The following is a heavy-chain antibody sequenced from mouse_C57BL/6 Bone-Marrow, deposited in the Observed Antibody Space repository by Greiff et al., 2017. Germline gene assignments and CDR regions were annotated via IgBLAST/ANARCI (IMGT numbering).Heavy chain of an antibody. J-gene: IGHJ3*01. D-gene: IGHD2-1*01. CDR1: GYTFTSYG. Sequence: VQLQQSGAELVRPGASVKLSCKASGYTFTSYGISWVKQRTGQGLEWIGEIYPRSGNTYYNEKFKGKATLTADKSSSTAYMELRSLTSEDSAVYFCARGGEGDDGNFLFAYWGQGTLVTVSA. V-gene: IGHV1-81*01. CDR2: IYPRSGNT. CDR3: ARGGEGDDGNFLFAY.